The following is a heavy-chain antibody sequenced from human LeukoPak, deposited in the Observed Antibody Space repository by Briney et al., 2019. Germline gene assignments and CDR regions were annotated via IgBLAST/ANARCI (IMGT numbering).Heavy chain of an antibody. CDR3: AKDRLFNDAFDI. V-gene: IGHV3-9*01. CDR2: ISWNRRSI. CDR1: GFSFDDYA. D-gene: IGHD2-21*01. Sequence: PGRSLRLSCAASGFSFDDYAMHWVRQAPGRGLEWVSGISWNRRSIGYADSVKGRFTISRDNAKNSLYLQMNSLRAEDTALYYCAKDRLFNDAFDIWGQGTMVTVSS. J-gene: IGHJ3*02.